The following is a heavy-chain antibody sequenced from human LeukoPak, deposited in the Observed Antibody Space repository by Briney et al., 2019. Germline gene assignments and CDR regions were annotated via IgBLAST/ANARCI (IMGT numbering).Heavy chain of an antibody. CDR2: MYLSGTT. J-gene: IGHJ4*02. CDR1: GDSINSLDL. CDR3: AGLVGRYSSGLYYYYFDY. Sequence: SETLSLTCTVSGDSINSLDLWSWVRQPPGQGLAWIGEMYLSGTTHSNPSVKSRVTISIDKSKNQFFLNLSSVTAADTAVYYCAGLVGRYSSGLYYYYFDYWGQGTLVTVSS. D-gene: IGHD3-22*01. V-gene: IGHV4-4*02.